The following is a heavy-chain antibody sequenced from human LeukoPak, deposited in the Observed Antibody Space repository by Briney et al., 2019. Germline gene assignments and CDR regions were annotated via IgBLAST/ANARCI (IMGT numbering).Heavy chain of an antibody. CDR2: IYATGSA. D-gene: IGHD5-24*01. J-gene: IGHJ3*02. Sequence: SETLSLTCTVSAGSISSAGYYWSWIRQPAGKGLEWIGRIYATGSANYNPSLKSRVTISIDTSKNQFSLKLTSVTAADTALYYCARVFRRGVYNSDGFGIWGQGTMVTVSS. CDR3: ARVFRRGVYNSDGFGI. V-gene: IGHV4-61*02. CDR1: AGSISSAGYY.